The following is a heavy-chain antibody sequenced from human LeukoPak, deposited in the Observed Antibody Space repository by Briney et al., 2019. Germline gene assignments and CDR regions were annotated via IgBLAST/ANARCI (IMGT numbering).Heavy chain of an antibody. CDR3: ARDRGVQLESDFDY. CDR1: RFTSSSYS. D-gene: IGHD1-1*01. CDR2: ISSSSSYI. Sequence: GGSLRLSCAASRFTSSSYSMNWGRQGPGKGLGWGSSISSSSSYIYYADSVKGRFTISRDNAKNSLYLQMNSLRAEDTAVYYCARDRGVQLESDFDYWGQGTLVTVSS. V-gene: IGHV3-21*01. J-gene: IGHJ4*02.